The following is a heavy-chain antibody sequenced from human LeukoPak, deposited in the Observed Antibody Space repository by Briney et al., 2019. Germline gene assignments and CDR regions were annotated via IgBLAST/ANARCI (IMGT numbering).Heavy chain of an antibody. J-gene: IGHJ4*02. D-gene: IGHD3-10*01. V-gene: IGHV1-18*01. CDR3: ATSPFPKPYYYGSGSYYTPPRY. Sequence: ASVKVSCKASGYTFTSYGISWVRQAPGQGLEWMGWISAYNGNTNYAQKLQGRVTMTTDTSTSTAYMELRSLRSDDTAVYYCATSPFPKPYYYGSGSYYTPPRYWGQGTLVTVSS. CDR1: GYTFTSYG. CDR2: ISAYNGNT.